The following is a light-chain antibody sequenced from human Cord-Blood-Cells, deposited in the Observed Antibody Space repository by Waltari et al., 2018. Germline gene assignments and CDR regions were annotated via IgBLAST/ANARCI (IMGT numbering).Light chain of an antibody. J-gene: IGKJ2*01. CDR3: QQSYSTPYT. Sequence: DIQMTQSPSSLSASVGDRVTITCPASQSISSYLNWYQQKPGKAPKLLIYGASSLQSGVPSRFSGSGSGTDFTLTISSLQPEDFATYYCQQSYSTPYTFGQGTKLEIK. CDR1: QSISSY. V-gene: IGKV1-39*01. CDR2: GAS.